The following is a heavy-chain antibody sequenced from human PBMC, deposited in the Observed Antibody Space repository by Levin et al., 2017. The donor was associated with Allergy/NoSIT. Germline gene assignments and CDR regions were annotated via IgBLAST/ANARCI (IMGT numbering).Heavy chain of an antibody. CDR2: IYPGDSDT. J-gene: IGHJ3*02. Sequence: GGSLRLSCKGSGYSFTSYWIGWVRQMPGKGLEWMGIIYPGDSDTRYSPSFQGQVTISADKSISTAYLQWSSLKASDTAMYYCARGKGDIVVDPAFDIWGQGTMVTVSS. CDR3: ARGKGDIVVDPAFDI. V-gene: IGHV5-51*01. D-gene: IGHD5-12*01. CDR1: GYSFTSYW.